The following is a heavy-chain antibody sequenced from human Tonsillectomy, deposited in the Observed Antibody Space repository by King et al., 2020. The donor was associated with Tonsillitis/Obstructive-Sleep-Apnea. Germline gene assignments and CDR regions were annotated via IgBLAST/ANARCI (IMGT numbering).Heavy chain of an antibody. V-gene: IGHV3-30*04. CDR1: GFTFSSFA. J-gene: IGHJ4*02. Sequence: VQLVESGGGVVQPGRSLRLSCAASGFTFSSFAMHWVRQAPGKGLEWVAVMSYDGSNKYYADSVKGRFTISRDDSKNTLYLQMNSLRTDDTAIYYCARDQASSECTPSTCYLWGHYYRGQGTLVTVSS. D-gene: IGHD2-21*02. CDR2: MSYDGSNK. CDR3: ARDQASSECTPSTCYLWGHYY.